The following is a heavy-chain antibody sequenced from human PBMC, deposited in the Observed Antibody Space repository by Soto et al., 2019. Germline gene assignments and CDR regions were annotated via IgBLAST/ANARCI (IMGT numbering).Heavy chain of an antibody. J-gene: IGHJ6*02. CDR3: ARIEQGFWSRGMDV. V-gene: IGHV1-18*04. D-gene: IGHD2-8*02. Sequence: ASVKVSCKASGYTFTSYGISWVRQAPGQGLEWMGWISACNGNTNYAQKLQGRVTMTTDTSTSTAYMELRSLRSDDTAVYYCARIEQGFWSRGMDVWGQGTTVTVSS. CDR1: GYTFTSYG. CDR2: ISACNGNT.